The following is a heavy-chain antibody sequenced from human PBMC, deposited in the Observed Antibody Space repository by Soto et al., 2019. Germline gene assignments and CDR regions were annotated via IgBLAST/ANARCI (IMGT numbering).Heavy chain of an antibody. D-gene: IGHD1-26*01. CDR2: IYYSGST. CDR3: ARLEGGSYADY. V-gene: IGHV4-61*01. J-gene: IGHJ4*02. CDR1: GGSVSSGSYY. Sequence: PSETLSLTCTASGGSVSSGSYYWSWIRQPPGKGLEWIGYIYYSGSTNYNPSLKSRVTISVDTSKNQFSLKLSSVTAADTAVYYCARLEGGSYADYWGQGTLVTVSS.